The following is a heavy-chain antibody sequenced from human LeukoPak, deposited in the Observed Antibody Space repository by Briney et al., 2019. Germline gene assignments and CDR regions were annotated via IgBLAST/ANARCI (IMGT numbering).Heavy chain of an antibody. J-gene: IGHJ4*02. D-gene: IGHD2-21*02. CDR3: VKARMPHCGTDCLES. CDR1: GFTFSNYG. CDR2: IRGSGGGT. V-gene: IGHV3-23*01. Sequence: TGGSLGLSCAASGFTFSNYGMSWVRQAPGKGLEWVSVIRGSGGGTYYADSVKGRFTISRDNSKNTVYLQMNSLRAEDTAVYYCVKARMPHCGTDCLESWGQGTLVTVSS.